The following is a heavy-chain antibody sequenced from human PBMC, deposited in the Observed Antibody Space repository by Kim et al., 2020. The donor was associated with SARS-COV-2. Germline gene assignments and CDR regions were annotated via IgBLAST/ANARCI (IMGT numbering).Heavy chain of an antibody. D-gene: IGHD2-8*01. CDR1: GGSFSGYY. CDR3: AGMYAGGWYYFDY. Sequence: SETLSLTCAVYGGSFSGYYWSWIRQPPGKGLEWIGEINHSGSTNYNPSLKSRVTISVDTSKNQFSLKLSSVTAADTAVYYCAGMYAGGWYYFDYWGQGTLVTVSS. J-gene: IGHJ4*02. V-gene: IGHV4-34*01. CDR2: INHSGST.